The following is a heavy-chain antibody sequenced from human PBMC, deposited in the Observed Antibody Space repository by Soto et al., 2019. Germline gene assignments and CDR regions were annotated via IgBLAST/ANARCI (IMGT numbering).Heavy chain of an antibody. CDR3: GRVSTPSPMILVEGAGWFDP. D-gene: IGHD2-15*01. CDR1: GGSFSGYY. J-gene: IGHJ5*02. Sequence: QVHLQQWGAGLLKPSETLSLTCGVYGGSFSGYYWNWIRQPPGKGLEWIGEISLSGNTKYNTSLKSRLTISLDTSKIQFSLKLNSVTAADTAVYYCGRVSTPSPMILVEGAGWFDPWGQGTLVTVSS. CDR2: ISLSGNT. V-gene: IGHV4-34*01.